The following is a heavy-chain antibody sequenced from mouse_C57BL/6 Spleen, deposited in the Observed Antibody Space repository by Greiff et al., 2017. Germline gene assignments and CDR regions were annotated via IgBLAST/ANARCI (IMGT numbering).Heavy chain of an antibody. V-gene: IGHV1-22*01. CDR3: ARGGGGYYPFAY. CDR2: INPNNGGT. Sequence: VQLQQSGPELVKPGASVKMSCKASGYTFTDYNMHWVKQSHGKSLEWIGYINPNNGGTSYNQKFKGKATLTVNKSSSTAYMELRSLAEEDAAVYYSARGGGGYYPFAYWGQGTLVTVSA. J-gene: IGHJ3*01. CDR1: GYTFTDYN. D-gene: IGHD2-3*01.